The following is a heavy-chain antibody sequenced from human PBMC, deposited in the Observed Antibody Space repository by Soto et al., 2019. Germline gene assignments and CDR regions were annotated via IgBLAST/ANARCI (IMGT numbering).Heavy chain of an antibody. D-gene: IGHD2-2*01. V-gene: IGHV1-8*01. CDR1: GYTFTSHD. CDR2: MNPNTGHT. CDR3: ASYMSTT. Sequence: QVQLVQSGAEVKKPGASVKVSCKASGYTFTSHDINWMRQATGQGLEWMGWMNPNTGHTNYAQKFQGRVTMTRDTSIRTAYMELTNLRSEDTAIYYCASYMSTTSGQGTLVTVSS. J-gene: IGHJ5*02.